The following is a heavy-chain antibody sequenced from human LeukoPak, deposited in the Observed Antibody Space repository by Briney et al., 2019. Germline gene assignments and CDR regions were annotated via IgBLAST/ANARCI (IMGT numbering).Heavy chain of an antibody. Sequence: PSETLSLTCTVSGGSISSYYWTWLRQPPGKGLEWIGYMYSSGSTNYNPSLKSRVTISVDMSKNQFSLKLSSLTAADTAVYYCARANYCGSGPYYYYMDVWGKGTTVTVSS. D-gene: IGHD3-10*01. CDR1: GGSISSYY. J-gene: IGHJ6*03. CDR2: MYSSGST. CDR3: ARANYCGSGPYYYYMDV. V-gene: IGHV4-59*01.